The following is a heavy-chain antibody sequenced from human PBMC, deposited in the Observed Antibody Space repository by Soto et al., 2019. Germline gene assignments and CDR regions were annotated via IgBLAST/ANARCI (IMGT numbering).Heavy chain of an antibody. Sequence: QLQLQESGPGLVKPSETLSLTCTVSGGSISSSSYYWGWIRQPPGKGLEWIGSIYYSGSTYYNPSLKSRVTISVDTSKNQFSLKLSSVTAADTAVYYCASVVVPDNWFDPWGQGTLVTVSS. CDR1: GGSISSSSYY. CDR3: ASVVVPDNWFDP. V-gene: IGHV4-39*01. CDR2: IYYSGST. J-gene: IGHJ5*02. D-gene: IGHD2-21*01.